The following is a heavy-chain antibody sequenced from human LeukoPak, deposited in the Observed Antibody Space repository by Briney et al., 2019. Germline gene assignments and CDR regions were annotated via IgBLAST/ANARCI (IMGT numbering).Heavy chain of an antibody. CDR2: IIPILGIA. D-gene: IGHD5-18*01. CDR3: ARVDTAMVIDY. CDR1: GGTFSSYA. V-gene: IGHV1-69*04. Sequence: SVKVSCKASGGTFSSYAISWVRQAPGQGLEWMGRIIPILGIANYAQKFRGRVTITADKSTSTAYMELSSLRSEDTAVYYCARVDTAMVIDYWGQGTLVTVSS. J-gene: IGHJ4*02.